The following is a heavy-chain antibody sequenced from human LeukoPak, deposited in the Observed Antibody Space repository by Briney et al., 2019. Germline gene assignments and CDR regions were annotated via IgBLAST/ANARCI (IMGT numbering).Heavy chain of an antibody. Sequence: SETLSLTCTVSGGSISSSSYYWGWIRQPPGKGLEWIGSIYYSGSTYYNPSLKSRVTISVDTSKNQFSLKLSSVTAADTAVYYCARQMNNHFDYWGQGTLVTVSS. CDR2: IYYSGST. D-gene: IGHD1-14*01. CDR1: GGSISSSSYY. V-gene: IGHV4-39*01. CDR3: ARQMNNHFDY. J-gene: IGHJ4*02.